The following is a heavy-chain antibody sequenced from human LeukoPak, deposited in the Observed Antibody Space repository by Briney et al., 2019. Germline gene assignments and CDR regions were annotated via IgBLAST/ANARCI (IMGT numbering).Heavy chain of an antibody. D-gene: IGHD3-10*02. Sequence: SETLSLTCAVSGVSISGGSNYYWRWIRESPGQGLEWIRSVYYSGSTYYNPSLKSRVTMSVDTPKNQFSLKLSSVTAADTAVYYCARHGRKSYVSWFDPWGQGYLVSVSS. CDR1: GVSISGGSNYY. CDR2: VYYSGST. V-gene: IGHV4-39*01. CDR3: ARHGRKSYVSWFDP. J-gene: IGHJ5*02.